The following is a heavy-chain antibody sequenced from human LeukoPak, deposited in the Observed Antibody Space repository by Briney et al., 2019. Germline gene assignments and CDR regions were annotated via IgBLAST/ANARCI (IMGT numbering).Heavy chain of an antibody. Sequence: SETLSLTCTVSGGSISSYYWSWIRQPPGKGLEWIGYIYYSGSTNYNPSLKSRVTISVDTSKNQFSLKLSSVTAADTAVYYCARYSSSWYVGYWGQGTLVTVSS. V-gene: IGHV4-59*08. CDR1: GGSISSYY. CDR3: ARYSSSWYVGY. J-gene: IGHJ4*02. D-gene: IGHD6-13*01. CDR2: IYYSGST.